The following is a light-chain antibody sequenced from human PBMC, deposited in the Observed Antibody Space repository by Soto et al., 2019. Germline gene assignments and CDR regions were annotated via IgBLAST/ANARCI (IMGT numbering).Light chain of an antibody. CDR1: RRGISSY. Sequence: IALTPSPGPLSLSPGERATLSCSAGRRGISSYLACYQHRPGQAPDLLIYCASSRATGIPDRFSGSGSGTDFTLTISRLEPEDVAVYYCQQYGSAPPITFGQGTKVDIK. CDR3: QQYGSAPPIT. CDR2: CAS. J-gene: IGKJ1*01. V-gene: IGKV3-20*01.